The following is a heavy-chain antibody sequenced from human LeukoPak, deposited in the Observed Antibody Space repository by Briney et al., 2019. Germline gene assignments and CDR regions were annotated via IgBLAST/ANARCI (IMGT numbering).Heavy chain of an antibody. CDR1: GFTFSSYA. J-gene: IGHJ4*02. CDR2: ISYDGSNK. CDR3: VKDISVAAAERGDFDY. Sequence: PGRPLRLSCAASGFTFSSYAMHWVRQAPGKGLEWVAVISYDGSNKYYADSVKGRFTISRDNSKNTLYLQMNSLRVDDTALYYCVKDISVAAAERGDFDYWGQGTLVTVSS. D-gene: IGHD6-13*01. V-gene: IGHV3-30-3*01.